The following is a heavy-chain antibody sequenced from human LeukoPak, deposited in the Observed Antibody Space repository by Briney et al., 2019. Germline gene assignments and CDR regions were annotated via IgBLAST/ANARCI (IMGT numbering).Heavy chain of an antibody. D-gene: IGHD2-15*01. J-gene: IGHJ6*03. CDR2: ISRSGSTI. CDR1: GFTFSSYE. V-gene: IGHV3-48*03. CDR3: ARGGRDANYYYYYYMDV. Sequence: GGSLRLSCAASGFTFSSYEMNWVRQAPGKGLEWVSYISRSGSTIYYADSVKGRFTISRDNAKNSLYLQMNSLRAEDTAVYYCARGGRDANYYYYYYMDVWGKGTTVTVSS.